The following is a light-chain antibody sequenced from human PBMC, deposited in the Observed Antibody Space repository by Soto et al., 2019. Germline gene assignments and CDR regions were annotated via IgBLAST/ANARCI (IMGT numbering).Light chain of an antibody. V-gene: IGLV8-61*01. CDR1: SGSVSTSYY. CDR2: STN. J-gene: IGLJ2*01. Sequence: QTVVTQEPSFSVSPGGTVRLTCGLSSGSVSTSYYPSWYQQTPGQAPRTLIYSTNTRSSGVPDHFSGSILGNKAALTITGAQADDESDYYCVLYMASGIAVFGGGTKLTVL. CDR3: VLYMASGIAV.